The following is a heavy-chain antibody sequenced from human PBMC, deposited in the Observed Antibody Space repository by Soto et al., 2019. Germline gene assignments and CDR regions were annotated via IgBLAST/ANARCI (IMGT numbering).Heavy chain of an antibody. V-gene: IGHV1-69*13. CDR2: ILPIFGTA. J-gene: IGHJ6*02. CDR3: ARATYSSGWLRVGATSVYCDYGMEV. D-gene: IGHD6-19*01. Sequence: RASVKVSCQASGGTFSSYAINWVRQAPGQGLEWMGGILPIFGTANYAQRFQGRVTITADECTSTAYMELSSLRSEDTAVYYCARATYSSGWLRVGATSVYCDYGMEVWGQGTTVT. CDR1: GGTFSSYA.